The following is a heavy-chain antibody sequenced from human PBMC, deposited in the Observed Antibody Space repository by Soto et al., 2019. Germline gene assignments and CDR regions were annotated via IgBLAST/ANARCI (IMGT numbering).Heavy chain of an antibody. CDR2: IFTSGSS. J-gene: IGHJ4*02. Sequence: PSETLSLTCIVTGGSISSYYWNWIRQPAGKGLEWIGRIFTSGSSNYNPSLKSRVTMSVDTSKNQFSLKLSSVTAADTAVYYCAREGSGWHRYFDYWGQGSLVTVS. CDR1: GGSISSYY. CDR3: AREGSGWHRYFDY. D-gene: IGHD6-19*01. V-gene: IGHV4-4*07.